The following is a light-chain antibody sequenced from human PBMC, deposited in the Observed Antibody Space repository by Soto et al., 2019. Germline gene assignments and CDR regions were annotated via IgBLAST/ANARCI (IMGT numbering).Light chain of an antibody. CDR1: QDIRRW. J-gene: IGKJ5*01. Sequence: DIQVTQSPSSVSANVGDTVTITCRASQDIRRWLAWYQQKPGKAPNLLISAASNLQSGVPSRFSDRGSGTDFTLTISCLQSEDFATYYCQQYYSYPITFGQGTRLEIK. CDR2: AAS. CDR3: QQYYSYPIT. V-gene: IGKV1-12*01.